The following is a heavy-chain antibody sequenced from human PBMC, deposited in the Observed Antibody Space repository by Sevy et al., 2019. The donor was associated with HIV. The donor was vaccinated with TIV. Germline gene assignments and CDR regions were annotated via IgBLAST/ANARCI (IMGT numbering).Heavy chain of an antibody. D-gene: IGHD6-13*01. V-gene: IGHV3-7*01. J-gene: IGHJ4*02. CDR1: GFTFSNYW. Sequence: LSLTCAASGFTFSNYWMAWVRQAPGKGLEWVANIKQGGDTKHYVDSVKGRFTISRDNAKNIVFLQMNTLTAEDMAVYYCARDEYGSLDYWGQGILVTVSS. CDR3: ARDEYGSLDY. CDR2: IKQGGDTK.